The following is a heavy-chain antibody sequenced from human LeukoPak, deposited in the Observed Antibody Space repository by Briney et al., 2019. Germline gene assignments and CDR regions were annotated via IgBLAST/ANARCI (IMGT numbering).Heavy chain of an antibody. CDR3: ARASHCSSTSCYCFDP. Sequence: SQTLSHTCTVSGGSISSGDYYWSWIRQPPGKGLEWIGYIYYSGSTYYNPSLKSRVTISVDTSKNQFSLKLSSVTAADTAVYYCARASHCSSTSCYCFDPWGQGTLVTVSS. V-gene: IGHV4-30-4*01. CDR2: IYYSGST. D-gene: IGHD2-2*01. J-gene: IGHJ5*02. CDR1: GGSISSGDYY.